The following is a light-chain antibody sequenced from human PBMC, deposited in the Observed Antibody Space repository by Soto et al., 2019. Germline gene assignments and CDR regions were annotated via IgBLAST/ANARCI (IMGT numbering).Light chain of an antibody. V-gene: IGKV3-20*01. J-gene: IGKJ1*01. CDR1: QSVGRNY. CDR3: QQYGTSPWA. Sequence: EIVLTQSPGTLSLSPGERATLSCRASQSVGRNYVAWYQQKPGQAPRVIIYAASNRASGIPDRFSGSGSGSDFTLTISRLEPEDFAVYYCQQYGTSPWAFGQGTNVEIK. CDR2: AAS.